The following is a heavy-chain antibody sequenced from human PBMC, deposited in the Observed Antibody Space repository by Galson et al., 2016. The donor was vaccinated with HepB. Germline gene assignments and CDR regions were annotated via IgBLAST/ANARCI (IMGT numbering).Heavy chain of an antibody. Sequence: SLRLSCAASGLNFWTYWMTWVRQAPGKGPEWVASISHDGRDQRYVDSVKGRFTISRDNARNSLYLQMNSLRVDDTAVYCCAQYGGLADSWGQGTLVTVSS. D-gene: IGHD3-16*01. V-gene: IGHV3-7*01. CDR1: GLNFWTYW. CDR3: AQYGGLADS. CDR2: ISHDGRDQ. J-gene: IGHJ4*02.